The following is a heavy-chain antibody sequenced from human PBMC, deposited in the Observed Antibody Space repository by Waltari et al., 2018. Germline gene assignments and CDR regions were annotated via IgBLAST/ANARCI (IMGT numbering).Heavy chain of an antibody. V-gene: IGHV4-34*01. CDR3: AMLGYCSSTSCYSSTGTYYFDY. CDR2: INHSVST. Sequence: QVQLQQWGAGLLKPSETLSLTRAVYGGSFVGSYWGSIRQPPGKGPGWIGEINHSVSTKHNPSLKSRVTIAVDTSKNQFSLKLSSVTAADTAVYYCAMLGYCSSTSCYSSTGTYYFDYWGQGTLVTVSS. D-gene: IGHD2-2*01. J-gene: IGHJ4*02. CDR1: GGSFVGSY.